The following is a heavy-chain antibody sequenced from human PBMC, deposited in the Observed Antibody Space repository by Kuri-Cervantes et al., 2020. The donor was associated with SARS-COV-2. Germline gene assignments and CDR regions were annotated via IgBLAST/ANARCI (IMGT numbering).Heavy chain of an antibody. D-gene: IGHD1-7*01. CDR3: ARHRHWHSGDAFDI. V-gene: IGHV4-39*01. J-gene: IGHJ3*02. CDR2: IYYSGST. CDR1: GGSISSSSYY. Sequence: GSLRLSCTVSGGSISSSSYYWGWIRQPPGKGLEWIGSIYYSGSTYYNPSLKSRVTISVDTSKNQFSLKLSSVTAADTAVYYCARHRHWHSGDAFDIWGQGTMVTVSS.